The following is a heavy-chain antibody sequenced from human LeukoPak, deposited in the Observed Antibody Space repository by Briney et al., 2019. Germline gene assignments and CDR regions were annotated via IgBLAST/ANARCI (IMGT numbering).Heavy chain of an antibody. J-gene: IGHJ4*02. CDR1: GFTVSSNY. Sequence: GGSLRVSCAASGFTVSSNYMSWVRQAPGKGLDWVSVIYRGGSTYYADSVKGRFTISRDTSKSTLYLQMTSLRAEDTAVYYCARDAPAFGFYSSSLGYWGQGTLVTVSS. CDR2: IYRGGST. V-gene: IGHV3-66*01. D-gene: IGHD6-6*01. CDR3: ARDAPAFGFYSSSLGY.